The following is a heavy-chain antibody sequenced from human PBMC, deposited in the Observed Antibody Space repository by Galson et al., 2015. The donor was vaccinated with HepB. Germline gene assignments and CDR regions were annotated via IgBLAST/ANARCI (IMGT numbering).Heavy chain of an antibody. D-gene: IGHD2-15*01. V-gene: IGHV4-39*01. J-gene: IGHJ4*02. Sequence: ETLSLTCTVSGGSISSSSYYWGWIRQPPGKGLEWIGSIYYSGSTYYNPSLKSRVTISVDTSKNQFSLKLSSVTAADTAVYYCARHQGYGCSGGSCRPKFDYWGQGTLVTISS. CDR2: IYYSGST. CDR1: GGSISSSSYY. CDR3: ARHQGYGCSGGSCRPKFDY.